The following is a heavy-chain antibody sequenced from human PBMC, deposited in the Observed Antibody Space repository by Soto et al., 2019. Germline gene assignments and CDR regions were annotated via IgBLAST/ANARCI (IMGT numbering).Heavy chain of an antibody. CDR2: IRSKANSYAT. J-gene: IGHJ5*02. D-gene: IGHD4-17*01. Sequence: HPGGSLRLSCAASGFSFSGSAMHRVRQASGKGLEWVGRIRSKANSYATAYAASVKGRFTISRDDSKNTAYLQMNSLKTEDTAVYYCTTLMTTEPSGWFDPWGQGPLVTVSS. CDR3: TTLMTTEPSGWFDP. V-gene: IGHV3-73*01. CDR1: GFSFSGSA.